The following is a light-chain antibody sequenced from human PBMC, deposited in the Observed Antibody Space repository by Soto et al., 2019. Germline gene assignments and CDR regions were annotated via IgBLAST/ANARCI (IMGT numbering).Light chain of an antibody. V-gene: IGKV3-11*01. CDR1: QTVSFY. CDR2: DAS. J-gene: IGKJ5*01. Sequence: EIVLTQSPATLSLSPGERATLSCRASQTVSFYLAWYQQKPGQAPRLLIYDASKRATGTPARFSGSGSGTDFTLTISSLEPEDFAVYYCQQYGRSPRTFGQGTRVEIK. CDR3: QQYGRSPRT.